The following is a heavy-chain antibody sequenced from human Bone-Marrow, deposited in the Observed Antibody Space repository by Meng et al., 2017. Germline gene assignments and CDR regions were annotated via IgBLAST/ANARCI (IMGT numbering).Heavy chain of an antibody. CDR1: GFTFSGHW. CDR2: INTDGSTT. J-gene: IGHJ1*01. V-gene: IGHV3-74*01. D-gene: IGHD1-1*01. Sequence: GGSLRLSCAASGFTFSGHWMHWVRQAPGKGLVWVSRINTDGSTTTYADSVKGRFTISRDNAKNTLYLQMNSLRAEDTAVYYCTNDRLNHWGQGNLVTVSS. CDR3: TNDRLNH.